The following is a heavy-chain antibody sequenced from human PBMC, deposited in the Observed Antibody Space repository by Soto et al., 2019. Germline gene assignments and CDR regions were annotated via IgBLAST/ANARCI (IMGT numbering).Heavy chain of an antibody. CDR1: GYSFTSYW. J-gene: IGHJ6*02. D-gene: IGHD3-10*01. V-gene: IGHV5-10-1*01. CDR2: IDPSDSYT. CDR3: ARRARGGMDV. Sequence: GESLKISCKASGYSFTSYWINWVRQMPGKGLEWMGRIDPSDSYTNYSPSFQGHVTISADKSISTAYPQWSSLKASDTAMFYCARRARGGMDVWGQGTTVTVS.